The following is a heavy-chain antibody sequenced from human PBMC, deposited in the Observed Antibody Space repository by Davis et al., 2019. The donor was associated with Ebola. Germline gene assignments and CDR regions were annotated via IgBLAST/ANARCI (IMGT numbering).Heavy chain of an antibody. CDR3: ARDRTRSSTPV. CDR1: GFTFSSYA. CDR2: ISYDGSNK. V-gene: IGHV3-30-3*01. D-gene: IGHD2-2*01. Sequence: GGSLRLSCAASGFTFSSYAMHWVRQAPGKGLEWVAVISYDGSNKYYADSVKGRFTISRDNAKNSLYLQMNSLRAEDTAVYYCARDRTRSSTPVWGQGTLVTVSS. J-gene: IGHJ4*02.